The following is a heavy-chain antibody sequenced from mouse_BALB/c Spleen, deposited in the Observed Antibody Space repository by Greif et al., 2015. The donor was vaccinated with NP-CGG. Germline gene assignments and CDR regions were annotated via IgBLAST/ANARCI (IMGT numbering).Heavy chain of an antibody. CDR1: GYTFTSYY. V-gene: IGHV1S56*01. J-gene: IGHJ4*01. CDR3: ARGNGNYEGYAMDY. D-gene: IGHD2-1*01. Sequence: VKLQESGPELVKPGASVRISCKASGYTFTSYYIHWVKQRPGQGLEWIGWIYPGNVNTKYNEKFKGKATLTADKSSSTAYMQLSSRTSEDSAVYFCARGNGNYEGYAMDYWGQGTSVTVSS. CDR2: IYPGNVNT.